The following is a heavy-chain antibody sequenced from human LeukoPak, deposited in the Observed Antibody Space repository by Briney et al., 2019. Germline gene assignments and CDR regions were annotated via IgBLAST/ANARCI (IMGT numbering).Heavy chain of an antibody. J-gene: IGHJ4*02. V-gene: IGHV3-9*01. CDR3: AKDKGSSGWHFDY. CDR2: ISWNSGSI. Sequence: PGGSLRLSCAASGFTFDDYAMHWVRQAPGKGLEWVSGISWNSGSIGYADSVKGRFTISRDNAKNSLYLQMNSLRAEDTALYYCAKDKGSSGWHFDYWGQGTLVTVSS. CDR1: GFTFDDYA. D-gene: IGHD6-19*01.